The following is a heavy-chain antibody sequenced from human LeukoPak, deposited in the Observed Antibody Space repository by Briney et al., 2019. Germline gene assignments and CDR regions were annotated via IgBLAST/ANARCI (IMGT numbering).Heavy chain of an antibody. D-gene: IGHD5/OR15-5a*01. V-gene: IGHV1-46*01. CDR3: SRAILLRSNDY. Sequence: GASVKVSCKASGYTFTSYYMHWVRQAPGQGLEWMGIINPSGGSTSYAQKFQGRVTMTRDTSRNTAYMELTSLRSDDTAVYYCSRAILLRSNDYWGQGTLVTVSS. J-gene: IGHJ4*02. CDR1: GYTFTSYY. CDR2: INPSGGST.